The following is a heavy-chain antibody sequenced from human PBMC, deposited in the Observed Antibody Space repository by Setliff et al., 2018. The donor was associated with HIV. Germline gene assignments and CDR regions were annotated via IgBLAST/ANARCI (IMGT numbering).Heavy chain of an antibody. CDR1: GGSINSTSYY. Sequence: PSETLSLTCTVSGGSINSTSYYWGWIRQPPGNGLEWIGSIYHTGSTYYKPSLKSRVTISVDTSKNQFSLNLSSVTAADTAVYFCARGGGTMMSIANRFDFWGLGTLVTVSS. V-gene: IGHV4-39*01. J-gene: IGHJ4*02. CDR3: ARGGGTMMSIANRFDF. CDR2: IYHTGST. D-gene: IGHD3-22*01.